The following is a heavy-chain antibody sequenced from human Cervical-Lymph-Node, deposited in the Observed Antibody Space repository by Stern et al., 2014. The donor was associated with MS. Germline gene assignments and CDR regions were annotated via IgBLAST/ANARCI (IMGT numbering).Heavy chain of an antibody. CDR1: GFTFSNYG. V-gene: IGHV3-33*01. CDR3: ARGLSGMGRYFDY. Sequence: VQLVESGGGVVQPGRSLRLSCAASGFTFSNYGVHWVRPAPGKGLEWVAVIWSDGSYQYYTDSVKGRFIISRDNSKNTLYLQMNSLRGGDTAVYYCARGLSGMGRYFDYWGQGTLVTVSS. J-gene: IGHJ4*02. CDR2: IWSDGSYQ. D-gene: IGHD5-18*01.